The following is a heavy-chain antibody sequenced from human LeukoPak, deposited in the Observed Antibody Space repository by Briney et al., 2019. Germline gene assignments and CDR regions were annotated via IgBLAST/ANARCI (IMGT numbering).Heavy chain of an antibody. CDR3: ARDQGENYDSSGYYPY. CDR1: GFTFSDYY. Sequence: GGSLRLSCAASGFTFSDYYMSWIRQAPGKGLEWGSYISGSSSSTNYADSVKGRFTISRDNAKNSLYLQMNSLRAEDTAVYYCARDQGENYDSSGYYPYWGEGTLVTVSS. J-gene: IGHJ4*02. V-gene: IGHV3-11*06. D-gene: IGHD3-22*01. CDR2: ISGSSSST.